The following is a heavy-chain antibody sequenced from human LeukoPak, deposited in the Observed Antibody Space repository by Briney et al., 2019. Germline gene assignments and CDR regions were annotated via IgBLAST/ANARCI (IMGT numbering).Heavy chain of an antibody. CDR1: KYTFTSYE. CDR2: MNPNSGAT. CDR3: ARAGRGELLGNHAGLYYFDY. J-gene: IGHJ4*02. D-gene: IGHD1-26*01. Sequence: ASVKVSCKASKYTFTSYEIHWVRQATGQGLEWMGWMNPNSGATGYAQKFQGRVTMTRNTSISTAYMELSSLKSEDTAVYYCARAGRGELLGNHAGLYYFDYWGQGTLVTVSS. V-gene: IGHV1-8*01.